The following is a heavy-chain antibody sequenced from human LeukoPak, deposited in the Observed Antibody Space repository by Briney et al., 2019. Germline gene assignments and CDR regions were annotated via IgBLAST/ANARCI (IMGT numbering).Heavy chain of an antibody. CDR3: ARGKNYDFWSGYSVDRSYYFDY. CDR1: GGSISSYY. Sequence: SETLSLTCTVSGGSISSYYWSWIRQPPGKGLEWIGYIYYSGSTNYNPSLKSRVTISVDTSKNQFSLKLSSVTAADTAVYYCARGKNYDFWSGYSVDRSYYFDYWAREPWSPSPQ. J-gene: IGHJ4*02. V-gene: IGHV4-59*08. CDR2: IYYSGST. D-gene: IGHD3-3*01.